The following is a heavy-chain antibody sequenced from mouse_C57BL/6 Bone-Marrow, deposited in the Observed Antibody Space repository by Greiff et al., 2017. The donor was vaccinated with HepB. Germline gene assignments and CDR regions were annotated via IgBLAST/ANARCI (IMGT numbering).Heavy chain of an antibody. CDR1: GFTFSNYW. CDR3: TGRYYGSSFRYFDV. J-gene: IGHJ1*03. CDR2: IRLKSDNYAT. V-gene: IGHV6-3*01. D-gene: IGHD1-1*01. Sequence: EVMLVESGGGLVQPGGSMKLSCVASGFTFSNYWMNWVRQSPEKGLEWVAQIRLKSDNYATHYAESVKGRFTISRDDSKSSVYLQMNNLRAEDTGIYYCTGRYYGSSFRYFDVWGTGTTVTVSS.